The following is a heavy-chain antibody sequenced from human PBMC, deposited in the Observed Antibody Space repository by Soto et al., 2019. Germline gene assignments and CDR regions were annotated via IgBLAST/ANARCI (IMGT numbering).Heavy chain of an antibody. D-gene: IGHD2-2*02. CDR2: ISGSGGST. V-gene: IGHV3-23*01. CDR3: ARGLGYCSSTGCYIWFDY. Sequence: GGSLRLSCAASGFTFSTYAMSWVRQAPGKGLEWVSAISGSGGSTYYADPVKGRFTISRDNSKNTLYLQVNSLRAEDTAVHYCARGLGYCSSTGCYIWFDYWGQGTLVTVSS. J-gene: IGHJ4*02. CDR1: GFTFSTYA.